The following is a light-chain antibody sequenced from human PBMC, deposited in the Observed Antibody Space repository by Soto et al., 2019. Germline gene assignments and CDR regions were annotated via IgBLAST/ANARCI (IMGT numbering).Light chain of an antibody. Sequence: EIVLTQSPGTLSLSPGERATLSCRASQSVSNAYLAWYQQKPGQAPRLLIYAASTRATGIPARFSGSGSGTEFTLTISSLQSEDFAVYYCQQYNNWPLQTFGQGTKVDIK. CDR3: QQYNNWPLQT. J-gene: IGKJ1*01. CDR2: AAS. CDR1: QSVSNAY. V-gene: IGKV3-15*01.